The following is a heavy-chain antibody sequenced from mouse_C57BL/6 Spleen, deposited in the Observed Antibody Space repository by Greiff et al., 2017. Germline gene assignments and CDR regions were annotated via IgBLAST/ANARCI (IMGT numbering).Heavy chain of an antibody. CDR1: GYTFTSYW. CDR2: IHPSDSDT. Sequence: KLPGAELVQPGASVKVSCKASGYTFTSYWMHWVKQRPGQGLEWIGRIHPSDSDTNYNQKFKGKATLTVDKSSSTAYMQLSSLTSEDSAVYYCAIAYDYDGGFAYWGQGTLVTVSA. V-gene: IGHV1-74*01. D-gene: IGHD2-4*01. J-gene: IGHJ3*01. CDR3: AIAYDYDGGFAY.